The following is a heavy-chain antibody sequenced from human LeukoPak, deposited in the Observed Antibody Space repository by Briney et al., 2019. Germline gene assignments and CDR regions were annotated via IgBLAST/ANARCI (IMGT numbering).Heavy chain of an antibody. CDR3: ARDYYDSSGYYGSYRWFDP. CDR1: GGSISSYY. Sequence: SETLSLTCTVSGGSISSYYWSWIRQPPGKGLEWIGYIYYSGSTNCDPSLKSRVTISVDTSKNQFSLKLSSVTAADTAVYYCARDYYDSSGYYGSYRWFDPWGQGTLVTVSS. V-gene: IGHV4-59*01. D-gene: IGHD3-22*01. CDR2: IYYSGST. J-gene: IGHJ5*02.